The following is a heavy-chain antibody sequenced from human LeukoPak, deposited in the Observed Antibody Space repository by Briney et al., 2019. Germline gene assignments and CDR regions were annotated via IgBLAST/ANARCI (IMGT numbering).Heavy chain of an antibody. D-gene: IGHD6-19*01. CDR1: GFTFSTYS. V-gene: IGHV3-48*02. J-gene: IGHJ4*02. Sequence: GGSLRLSCAAPGFTFSTYSMIWVRQAPGKGLEWVSYISSSSNTIYYADSVKGRFTISRDNAKNSLYLRMNSLRDEDTALYYCARDLPPGSSGWCLGYWGQGALVTVSS. CDR2: ISSSSNTI. CDR3: ARDLPPGSSGWCLGY.